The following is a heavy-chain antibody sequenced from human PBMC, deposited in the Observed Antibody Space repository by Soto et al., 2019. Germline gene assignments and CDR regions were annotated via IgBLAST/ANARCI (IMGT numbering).Heavy chain of an antibody. V-gene: IGHV3-48*02. J-gene: IGHJ4*02. D-gene: IGHD3-16*02. CDR1: GFTFSSYS. CDR3: ARDYYDYVWGSYRLMYYFDY. Sequence: EVQLVESGGGLVQPGGSLRLSCAASGFTFSSYSMNWVRQAPGKGLEWVSYISSSSSTIYYADSVKGRFTISRDNAKKSLYLQMNSLRDEDTAVYYCARDYYDYVWGSYRLMYYFDYWGQGTLVTVSS. CDR2: ISSSSSTI.